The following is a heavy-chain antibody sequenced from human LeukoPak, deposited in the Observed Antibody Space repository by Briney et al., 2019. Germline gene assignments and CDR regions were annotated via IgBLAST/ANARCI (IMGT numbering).Heavy chain of an antibody. CDR3: ATPTMVRGVID. Sequence: ASVKVSCKASGYTFTTYSMNWVRQAPGQGLEWMGWINTNTGNPTYAQGFTGRFVFSLDTSVSTAYLQISGLRAEDTAVYYCATPTMVRGVIDWGQGTLVTVSS. CDR1: GYTFTTYS. D-gene: IGHD3-10*01. J-gene: IGHJ4*02. V-gene: IGHV7-4-1*02. CDR2: INTNTGNP.